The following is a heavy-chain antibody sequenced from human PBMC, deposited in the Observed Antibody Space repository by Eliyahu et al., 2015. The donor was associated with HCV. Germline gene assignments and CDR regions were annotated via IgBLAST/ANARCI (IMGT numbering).Heavy chain of an antibody. CDR1: GFTLSTYW. CDR2: INQDGSLK. CDR3: VRDPAGAPYYDY. V-gene: IGHV3-7*01. J-gene: IGHJ4*02. D-gene: IGHD1-26*01. Sequence: EVQLVESGGDLVQPGGSLRLSCAASGFTLSTYWMNWVRQVPGKGLEWVANINQDGSLKNYVDSVKGRFTISRDNAKNSLSLQMNSLRAEDTALYYCVRDPAGAPYYDYWGQGTLVTVSS.